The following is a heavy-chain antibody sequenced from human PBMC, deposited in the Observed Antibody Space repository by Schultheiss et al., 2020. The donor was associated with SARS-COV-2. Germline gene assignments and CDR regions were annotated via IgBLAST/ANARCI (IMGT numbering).Heavy chain of an antibody. Sequence: GGSLRLSCAASGFTFSSYGMHWVRQAPGKGLEWVAVISYDGSNKYYADSVKGRFTISRDNSKNTLYLQMNSLRAEDTAVYYCARGYGDYFDYWGQGTLVTVS. J-gene: IGHJ4*02. CDR2: ISYDGSNK. CDR3: ARGYGDYFDY. D-gene: IGHD4-17*01. CDR1: GFTFSSYG. V-gene: IGHV3-30*03.